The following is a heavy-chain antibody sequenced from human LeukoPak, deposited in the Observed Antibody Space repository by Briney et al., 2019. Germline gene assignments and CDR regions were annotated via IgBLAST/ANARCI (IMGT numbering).Heavy chain of an antibody. D-gene: IGHD3-22*01. CDR3: AREYEEGGLSYHYDSSGYFDY. CDR1: GFTFSHYS. CDR2: IISGSNSI. Sequence: GGSLRLSSVASGFTFSHYSMNWVRQAPGKGLEWVSYIISGSNSIYYADSVKGRFTISRDNAKNSLYLQMNSLRAEDTAVYYCAREYEEGGLSYHYDSSGYFDYWGQGTLVTVSS. V-gene: IGHV3-48*01. J-gene: IGHJ4*02.